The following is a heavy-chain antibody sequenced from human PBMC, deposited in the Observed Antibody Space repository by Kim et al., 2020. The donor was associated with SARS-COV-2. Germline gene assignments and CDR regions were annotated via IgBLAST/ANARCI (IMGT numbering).Heavy chain of an antibody. CDR1: GYSFTSYW. V-gene: IGHV5-10-1*01. D-gene: IGHD3-16*02. CDR2: IDPSDSYT. Sequence: GESLKISCKGSGYSFTSYWISWVRQMPGKGLEWMGRIDPSDSYTNYSPSFQGHVTISADKSISTAYLQWSSLKASDTAMYYCARGRDAGLRLGELSFGEVDYWGQGTLVTVSS. CDR3: ARGRDAGLRLGELSFGEVDY. J-gene: IGHJ4*02.